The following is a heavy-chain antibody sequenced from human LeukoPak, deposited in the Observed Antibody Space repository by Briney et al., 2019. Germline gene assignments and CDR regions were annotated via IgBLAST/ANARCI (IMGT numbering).Heavy chain of an antibody. J-gene: IGHJ4*02. CDR2: ISASGGRT. CDR1: GFTFSSYD. Sequence: GSLGLSCAAFGFTFSSYDMSWVRQAPGKGLEWVSSISASGGRTYYADSVKGRFTISRDNSKNTMYQQMNSLRAEDTAVYYCARAQGSSSKNAYFDYWGQGTLVTVSS. CDR3: ARAQGSSSKNAYFDY. V-gene: IGHV3-23*01. D-gene: IGHD6-13*01.